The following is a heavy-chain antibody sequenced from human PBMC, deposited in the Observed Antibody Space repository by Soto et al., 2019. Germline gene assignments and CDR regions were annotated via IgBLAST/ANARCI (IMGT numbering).Heavy chain of an antibody. CDR3: AWDVMANNRYHWYFDL. V-gene: IGHV4-34*01. J-gene: IGHJ2*01. CDR2: ITHSGGT. CDR1: GGSFSGYY. Sequence: QVQLQQWGAGLLKPSETLSLTCAVYGGSFSGYYWSCIRQPPGKGLEWIGEITHSGGTNYNPSLKIRVSKSVDSSMSQFSLKLSSVTDADTAVYYCAWDVMANNRYHWYFDLWGRGTLVTVSS. D-gene: IGHD1-1*01.